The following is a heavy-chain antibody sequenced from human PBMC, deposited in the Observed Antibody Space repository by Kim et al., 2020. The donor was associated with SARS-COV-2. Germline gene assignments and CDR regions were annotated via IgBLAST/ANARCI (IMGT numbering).Heavy chain of an antibody. CDR3: ARARVDSSGYDY. V-gene: IGHV2-70*01. D-gene: IGHD3-22*01. J-gene: IGHJ4*02. Sequence: YYSTSLKTRLTISKDTSKNQVVLTMTNMDPVDTATYYCARARVDSSGYDYWGQGTLVTVSS.